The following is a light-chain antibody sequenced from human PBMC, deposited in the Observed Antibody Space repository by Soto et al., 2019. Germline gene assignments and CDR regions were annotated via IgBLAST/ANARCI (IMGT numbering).Light chain of an antibody. CDR2: GAS. Sequence: QLTQSPSSLSASVGDRVTITCRASQDVSRYLAWYQQKAGKAPKLRIYGASTLQSGVSSRFSGFGSGTGFTVTISSLQAEDFATYHCQQLQRTPFTFGPGTTVDV. V-gene: IGKV1-9*01. CDR3: QQLQRTPFT. J-gene: IGKJ3*01. CDR1: QDVSRY.